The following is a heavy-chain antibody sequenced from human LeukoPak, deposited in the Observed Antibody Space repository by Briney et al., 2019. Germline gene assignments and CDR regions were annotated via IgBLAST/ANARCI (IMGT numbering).Heavy chain of an antibody. J-gene: IGHJ4*02. V-gene: IGHV2-5*01. D-gene: IGHD2-8*01. CDR2: IYWNDEK. CDR3: AHRLSVVMADYFDN. CDR1: GFSRSTSGMG. Sequence: SGPTLVNPTQTLTLTCTFSGFSRSTSGMGVGWIRQPPRKALEWLALIYWNDEKRYSPSLKSRLSITKDTSKNQVVLTMTNMDPVDTATHYCAHRLSVVMADYFDNWGQGTLVTVSS.